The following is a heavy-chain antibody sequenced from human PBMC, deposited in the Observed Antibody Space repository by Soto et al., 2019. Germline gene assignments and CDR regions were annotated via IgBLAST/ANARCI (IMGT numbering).Heavy chain of an antibody. Sequence: SETLSLTCTVSGDSIRSGNHYWSWIRQPPGKGLEWIGYIYYSGSTYYSPSLKSRVTISVDTSKNQFSLKLNSVTAADTAVYYSARVDILTDYECMDVWGQGTTVTVSS. CDR3: ARVDILTDYECMDV. V-gene: IGHV4-30-4*01. CDR1: GDSIRSGNHY. CDR2: IYYSGST. J-gene: IGHJ6*02. D-gene: IGHD3-9*01.